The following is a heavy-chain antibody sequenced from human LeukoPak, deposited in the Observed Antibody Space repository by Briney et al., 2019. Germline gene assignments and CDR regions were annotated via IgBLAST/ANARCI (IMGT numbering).Heavy chain of an antibody. V-gene: IGHV1-69*02. J-gene: IGHJ3*02. CDR3: ARRSSALDAFDI. CDR1: GYTFTGYY. CDR2: IIHILGIA. Sequence: SVKVSCKASGYTFTGYYMHWVRQAPGQGLEWMGRIIHILGIANYAQKFQGRVTITADKSTSTAYMELSSLRSEDTAVYYCARRSSALDAFDIWGQGTMVTVSS. D-gene: IGHD6-25*01.